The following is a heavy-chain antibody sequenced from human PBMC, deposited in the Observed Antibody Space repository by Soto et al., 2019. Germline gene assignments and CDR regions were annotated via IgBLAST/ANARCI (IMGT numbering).Heavy chain of an antibody. D-gene: IGHD2-2*01. J-gene: IGHJ6*02. CDR2: INPNSGGT. CDR1: GYTFTGYD. V-gene: IGHV1-2*04. Sequence: GASGKVCCKASGYTFTGYDMHWVRQAPGQGLEWMGWINPNSGGTNYAQKFQGWVTMTRDTSISTAYMELSRLRSDDTAVYYCARDQYCSSTSCSGSGMDVWGQGTTVTVSS. CDR3: ARDQYCSSTSCSGSGMDV.